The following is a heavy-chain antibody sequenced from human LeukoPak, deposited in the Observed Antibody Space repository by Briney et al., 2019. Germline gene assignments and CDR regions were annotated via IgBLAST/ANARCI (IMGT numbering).Heavy chain of an antibody. Sequence: GASVRVSCKASGYSFTNYYMHWERQAPGQGLEWMGMINPSGGSTTYAQKFQGRVTMTRDMSTSTVYMELSSLTSEDTAVYYCARTRGYYFDYWGQGTLVTVSS. V-gene: IGHV1-46*01. CDR1: GYSFTNYY. CDR3: ARTRGYYFDY. CDR2: INPSGGST. J-gene: IGHJ4*02.